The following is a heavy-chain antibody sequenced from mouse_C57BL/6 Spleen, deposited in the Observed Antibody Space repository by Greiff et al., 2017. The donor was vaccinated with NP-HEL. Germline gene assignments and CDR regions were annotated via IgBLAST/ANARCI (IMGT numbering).Heavy chain of an antibody. J-gene: IGHJ4*01. CDR1: GFTFSDYY. D-gene: IGHD2-4*01. Sequence: EVNVVESEGGLVQPGSSMKLSCTASGFTFSDYYMAWVRQVPEKGLEWVANINYDGSSTYYLDSLKSRFIISRDNAKNILYLQMSSLKSEDTATYYCARVGDYDFYYAMDYWGQGTSVTVSS. CDR3: ARVGDYDFYYAMDY. V-gene: IGHV5-16*01. CDR2: INYDGSST.